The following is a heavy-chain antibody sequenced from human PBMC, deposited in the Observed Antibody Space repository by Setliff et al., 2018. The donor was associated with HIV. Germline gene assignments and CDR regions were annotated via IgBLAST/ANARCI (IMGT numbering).Heavy chain of an antibody. CDR3: ARSLDYSGSGSYYVGWFDL. CDR2: INHSGST. Sequence: PSETLSLTCAVYGGSFSAYYWSWIRQPPGKGLEWIGEINHSGSTAYNPSLKSRVTVSVDTSKNQFSLKLRSVAAADTAVYYCARSLDYSGSGSYYVGWFDLWGQGIPVTVSS. CDR1: GGSFSAYY. D-gene: IGHD3-10*01. V-gene: IGHV4-34*01. J-gene: IGHJ5*02.